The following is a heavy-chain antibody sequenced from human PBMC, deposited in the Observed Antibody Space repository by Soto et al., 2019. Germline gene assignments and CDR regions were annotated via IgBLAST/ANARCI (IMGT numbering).Heavy chain of an antibody. Sequence: SETLSLTCTVSGGSISSGDYYWSWIRQPPGKGLEWIGYIYYSGSTYYNPSLKSRVTISVDTSKNRFSLKLSSVTAADTAVYYCARDLYYYDSSGPYGLYGMDVWGQGTTVTVSS. J-gene: IGHJ6*02. CDR2: IYYSGST. CDR1: GGSISSGDYY. CDR3: ARDLYYYDSSGPYGLYGMDV. V-gene: IGHV4-30-4*01. D-gene: IGHD3-22*01.